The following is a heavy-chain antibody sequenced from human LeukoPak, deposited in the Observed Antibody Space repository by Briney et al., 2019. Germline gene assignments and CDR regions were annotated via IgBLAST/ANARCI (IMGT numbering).Heavy chain of an antibody. CDR2: ISSNGDNT. V-gene: IGHV3-64D*06. Sequence: GGSLRLSCSLSGFTFSTYVMHWVRQAPGKGLEYVSAISSNGDNTYYADSVKGRFTISRDNSKNTLYLQMSSLRADDTAVYYCVRGTGYWGQGTLVTVSS. CDR1: GFTFSTYV. CDR3: VRGTGY. J-gene: IGHJ4*02.